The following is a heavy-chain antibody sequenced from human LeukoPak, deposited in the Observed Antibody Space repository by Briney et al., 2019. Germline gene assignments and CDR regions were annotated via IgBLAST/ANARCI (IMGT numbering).Heavy chain of an antibody. V-gene: IGHV1-69*01. CDR3: ARVAKKEDWFDP. CDR1: GGTFSSYA. CDR2: IIPIFGTA. J-gene: IGHJ5*02. D-gene: IGHD2-21*01. Sequence: SVKVSCKASGGTFSSYAISWVRQAPGQGLEWMGGIIPIFGTANYAQKFQGRVTITADESTSTAYMELSRLRSDDTAVYYCARVAKKEDWFDPWGQGTLVTVSS.